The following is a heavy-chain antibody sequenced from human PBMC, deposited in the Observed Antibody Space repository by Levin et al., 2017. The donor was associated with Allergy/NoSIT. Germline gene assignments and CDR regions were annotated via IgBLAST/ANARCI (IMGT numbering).Heavy chain of an antibody. CDR1: GYTFTSYY. V-gene: IGHV1-46*01. Sequence: GASVKVSCKASGYTFTSYYMHWVRQAPGQGLEWMGIINPSGGSTSYAQKFQGRVTMTRDTSTSTVYMELSSLRSEDTAVYYCARESVYDILTGSTEIWGQGTLVTVSS. CDR3: ARESVYDILTGSTEI. D-gene: IGHD3-9*01. J-gene: IGHJ4*02. CDR2: INPSGGST.